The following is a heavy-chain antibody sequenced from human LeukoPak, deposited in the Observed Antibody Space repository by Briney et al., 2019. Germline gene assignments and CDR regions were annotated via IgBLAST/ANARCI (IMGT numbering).Heavy chain of an antibody. CDR3: ATLAVAGPFDY. D-gene: IGHD6-19*01. Sequence: SETLSLTCTVSGGSIISSSYYSGWIRQPPGKGLEWIGSIYYSGSTYYNPSLKSRVTISVDTSKNQFSLKLSSVTAADTAVYYCATLAVAGPFDYWGQGTLVTVSS. V-gene: IGHV4-39*01. CDR1: GGSIISSSYY. J-gene: IGHJ4*02. CDR2: IYYSGST.